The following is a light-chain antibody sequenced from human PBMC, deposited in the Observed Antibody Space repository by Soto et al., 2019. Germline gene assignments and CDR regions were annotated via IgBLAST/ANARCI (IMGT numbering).Light chain of an antibody. CDR1: QSISSW. V-gene: IGKV1-5*03. CDR2: KAS. CDR3: QQYNSQWT. Sequence: DIQMTQSPSTLSASVGDIVTITCRASQSISSWLAWYQQKPGRAPKLLIYKASSLESGVPSRFSGSGSGTEFTLTISSLQPDDFATYYCQQYNSQWTFGQGTKVDI. J-gene: IGKJ1*01.